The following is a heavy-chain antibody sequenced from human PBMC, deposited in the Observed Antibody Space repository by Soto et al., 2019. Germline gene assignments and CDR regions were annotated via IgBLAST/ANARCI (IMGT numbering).Heavy chain of an antibody. J-gene: IGHJ6*02. CDR2: ISGSGDGT. CDR3: TKSRRSVLMVYGFGGMDV. Sequence: PGWSLRLSCAASGFSVSDYAMSWVRQAPGKGLEWVSSISGSGDGTYYGDSVKGRFTLSRDTSQKTLYLQMNNLRGEDTAVYFCTKSRRSVLMVYGFGGMDVWGRGTTVTSP. CDR1: GFSVSDYA. V-gene: IGHV3-23*01. D-gene: IGHD2-8*01.